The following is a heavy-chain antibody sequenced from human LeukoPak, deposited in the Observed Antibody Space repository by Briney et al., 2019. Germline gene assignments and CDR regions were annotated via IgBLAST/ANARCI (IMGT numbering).Heavy chain of an antibody. CDR3: ARDQVDIVAMGGNDY. D-gene: IGHD5-12*01. Sequence: GGSLRLSCAASGLMFSSCWMSWVRRTPGKGLEWVANINEDGSVTHYVDSMKGRLAISRDNAKNSLYLQMNSLRAEDTAVYYCARDQVDIVAMGGNDYWGQGTLVTVSS. CDR2: INEDGSVT. V-gene: IGHV3-7*01. CDR1: GLMFSSCW. J-gene: IGHJ4*02.